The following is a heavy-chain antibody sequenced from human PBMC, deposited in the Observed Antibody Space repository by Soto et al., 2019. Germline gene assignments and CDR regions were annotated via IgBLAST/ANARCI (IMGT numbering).Heavy chain of an antibody. Sequence: SETLSLTCTVSGGPISSGGYYWSWIRQHPGRGLEWIGYIYYSGSTYYNPSLKSRVTISVDTSKNQFSLKLSSVTAADTAVYYCASGRVIEDYYDSSGLQYYFDYWGQGTLVTVSS. V-gene: IGHV4-31*03. CDR2: IYYSGST. D-gene: IGHD3-22*01. CDR3: ASGRVIEDYYDSSGLQYYFDY. CDR1: GGPISSGGYY. J-gene: IGHJ4*02.